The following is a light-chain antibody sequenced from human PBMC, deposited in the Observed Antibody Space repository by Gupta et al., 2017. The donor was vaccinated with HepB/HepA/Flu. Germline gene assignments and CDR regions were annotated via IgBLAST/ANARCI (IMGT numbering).Light chain of an antibody. Sequence: DIQMTQSPSSLSASVGDRVTITCRASQSISSYLNWYQQKPGKAPKLLIYAASRWESGVASRFSGSGYGTDFTLTSSRRQHEDFATYYWQQSYSTHSFGGGTKVEIK. CDR1: QSISSY. CDR2: AAS. CDR3: QQSYSTHS. V-gene: IGKV1-39*01. J-gene: IGKJ4*01.